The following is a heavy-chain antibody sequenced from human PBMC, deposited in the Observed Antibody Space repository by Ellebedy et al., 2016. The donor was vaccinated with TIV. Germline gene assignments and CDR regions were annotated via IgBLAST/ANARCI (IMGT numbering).Heavy chain of an antibody. CDR2: MSSSGRTI. Sequence: GESLKISCAASGFTFSDYSMSWMRQAPGKGLAWVAYMSSSGRTISHADSVKGRFTISRDNAKNSLYLQMNSLRAEDTAVYYCARDSSSWLTDYWGQGTLVTVSS. CDR3: ARDSSSWLTDY. J-gene: IGHJ4*02. CDR1: GFTFSDYS. V-gene: IGHV3-11*01. D-gene: IGHD6-13*01.